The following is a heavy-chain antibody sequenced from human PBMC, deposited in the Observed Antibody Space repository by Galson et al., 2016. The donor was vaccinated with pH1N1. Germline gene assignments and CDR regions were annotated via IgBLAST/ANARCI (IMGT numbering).Heavy chain of an antibody. D-gene: IGHD2-2*01. Sequence: GKGLEWIGYIYYSGSTNYNPSLRSRVTISVDTSKNQFSLKLSSVTAADTAVYHCARSSTGYFDYWGQGTLVIVSS. V-gene: IGHV4-59*01. CDR3: ARSSTGYFDY. J-gene: IGHJ4*02. CDR2: IYYSGST.